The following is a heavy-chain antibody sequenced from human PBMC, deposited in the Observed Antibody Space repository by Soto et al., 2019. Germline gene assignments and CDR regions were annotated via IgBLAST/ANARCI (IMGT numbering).Heavy chain of an antibody. CDR1: GVNISGPA. V-gene: IGHV3-73*01. CDR2: IRSKANSYAT. Sequence: GGSLRLSCAASGVNISGPATHWVRHASGKGLEWVGRIRSKANSYATAYAASVKGRFTISRDDSKNTAYLQMNSLKTEDTAVYYCTRLGIREYSGYDYWVDYWGQGTLVTVSS. CDR3: TRLGIREYSGYDYWVDY. J-gene: IGHJ4*02. D-gene: IGHD5-12*01.